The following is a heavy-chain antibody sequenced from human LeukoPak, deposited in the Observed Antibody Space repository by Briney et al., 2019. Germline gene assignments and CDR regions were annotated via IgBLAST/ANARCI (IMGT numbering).Heavy chain of an antibody. CDR1: GFTFSSYA. J-gene: IGHJ4*02. Sequence: PGGSLRLSCAASGFTFSSYAMSWVRQAPGKGLEWVSAISGSGGSTYYADSVKGRFTISRDNSKNTLYLQMNSLRAEDTAVYHCAGPLGYCSSTSCYETPFDYWGQGTLVTVSS. CDR3: AGPLGYCSSTSCYETPFDY. V-gene: IGHV3-23*01. CDR2: ISGSGGST. D-gene: IGHD2-2*01.